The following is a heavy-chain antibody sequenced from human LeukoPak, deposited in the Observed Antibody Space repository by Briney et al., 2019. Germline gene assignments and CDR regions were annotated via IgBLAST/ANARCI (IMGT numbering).Heavy chain of an antibody. V-gene: IGHV1-69*13. J-gene: IGHJ5*02. CDR3: ARGSSSWYWSWFDP. CDR2: IIPIFGTA. Sequence: SVKVSCKASGATFTSSAIIWVRQAPGQGLEWMGGIIPIFGTANYAQKFQGRVTITADESTSTAYMELSRLRSEDTAVYYCARGSSSWYWSWFDPWGQGTLVNVSS. CDR1: GATFTSSA. D-gene: IGHD6-13*01.